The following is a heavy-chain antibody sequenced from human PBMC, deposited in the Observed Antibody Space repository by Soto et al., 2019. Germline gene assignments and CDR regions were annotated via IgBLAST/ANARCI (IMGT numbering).Heavy chain of an antibody. CDR3: ARAKWLVLESSNYYGMDV. CDR1: GDSVSSNSAA. Sequence: PSQTLSLTCAISGDSVSSNSAAWNWIRQSPSRGLEWLGRTYYRSKWYNDYAVSVKSRITINPDTSKNQFSLQLNSVTPEDTAVYYCARAKWLVLESSNYYGMDVWGQGTTFTVSS. CDR2: TYYRSKWYN. D-gene: IGHD6-19*01. J-gene: IGHJ6*02. V-gene: IGHV6-1*01.